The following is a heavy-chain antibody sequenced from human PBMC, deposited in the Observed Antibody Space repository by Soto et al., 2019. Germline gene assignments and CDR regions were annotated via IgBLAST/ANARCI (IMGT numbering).Heavy chain of an antibody. CDR2: INSDGSST. V-gene: IGHV3-74*01. CDR1: GFTFSNYW. J-gene: IGHJ4*02. Sequence: GGSLRLSCAASGFTFSNYWMHWVRQGPGDGLVWVSHINSDGSSTSYADSVRGRFIISRDNAENTLYLQMNSLRADDTSVYYCARNRSAPFDYWAQEPRVTVPS. CDR3: ARNRSAPFDY.